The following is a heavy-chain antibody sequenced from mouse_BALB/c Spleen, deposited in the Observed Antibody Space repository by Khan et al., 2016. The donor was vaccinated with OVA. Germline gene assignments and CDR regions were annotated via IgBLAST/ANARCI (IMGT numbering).Heavy chain of an antibody. V-gene: IGHV1-7*01. Sequence: QIQLVQSGAELAKPGASVKMSCKASGYTFTTYWMHWVKQRPGQGLEWIGYINPTSGYTDYNEKFKDRATLSADKSSSTAYMQLSSLTSEDSAVDYGTRDRIDYWGQGTTLTVSS. J-gene: IGHJ2*01. CDR1: GYTFTTYW. CDR3: TRDRIDY. CDR2: INPTSGYT.